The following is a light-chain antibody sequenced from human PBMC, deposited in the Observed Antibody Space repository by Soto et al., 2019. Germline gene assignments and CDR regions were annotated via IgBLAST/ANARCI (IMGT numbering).Light chain of an antibody. CDR2: GNS. Sequence: QSVLTQPPSVSGAPGQRVTISCTGSRFNIGAGYDVHWYQQLPGTAPKLLIYGNSNRPSGVPDRFSGSKSGTSASLAITGLQAEDESDYYCQSYDSRLSGFWVFGGGTQLTVL. CDR1: RFNIGAGYD. CDR3: QSYDSRLSGFWV. V-gene: IGLV1-40*01. J-gene: IGLJ3*02.